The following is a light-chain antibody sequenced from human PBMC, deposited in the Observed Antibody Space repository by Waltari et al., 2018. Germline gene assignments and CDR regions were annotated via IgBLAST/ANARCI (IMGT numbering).Light chain of an antibody. V-gene: IGLV2-14*01. J-gene: IGLJ2*01. Sequence: QSALTQPASVSGSPGQSLTISCTGSPTDVGSSGDASWSQHHPGKAPKLIIYEVTNRPSGISNRFSASKSDDTASLTISGLQAEDEATYYCSSCSYAPTTTVIFGGGTKVTVL. CDR1: PTDVGSSGD. CDR3: SSCSYAPTTTVI. CDR2: EVT.